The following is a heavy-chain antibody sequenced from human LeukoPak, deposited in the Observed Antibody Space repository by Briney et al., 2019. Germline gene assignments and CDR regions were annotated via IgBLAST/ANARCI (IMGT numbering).Heavy chain of an antibody. J-gene: IGHJ4*02. CDR1: GGSFSGYY. CDR2: INHSGST. CDR3: ARGQVGDY. Sequence: SETLSLTCAVYGGSFSGYYWSWIRQPPGKGLEWIGEINHSGSTNYNPSLKSRVTISVDTSKNQFSLKLSSVTAADTAVYYCARGQVGDYWGQGTLVTVSS. V-gene: IGHV4-34*01.